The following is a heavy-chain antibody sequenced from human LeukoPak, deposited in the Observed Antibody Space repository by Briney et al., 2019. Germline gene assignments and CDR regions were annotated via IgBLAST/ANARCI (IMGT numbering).Heavy chain of an antibody. V-gene: IGHV1-18*01. CDR3: ATILRFLEWSTLM. D-gene: IGHD3-3*01. CDR1: GYTFTSYG. Sequence: ASVKVSCKASGYTFTSYGISWVRQAPGQGLEWMGWINPNSGGTNYAQKFQGRVTITTDESTSTAYMELSSLRSEDTAVYYCATILRFLEWSTLMWGQGTLVTVSS. J-gene: IGHJ4*02. CDR2: INPNSGGT.